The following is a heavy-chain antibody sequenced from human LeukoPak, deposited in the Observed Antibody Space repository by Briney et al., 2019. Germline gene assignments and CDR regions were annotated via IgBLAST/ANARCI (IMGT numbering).Heavy chain of an antibody. CDR2: IWYDGSNK. J-gene: IGHJ3*02. Sequence: GGSLRLSCAASGFTFSSYGMHWGRQAPGKGLEWVAVIWYDGSNKYYADSVKGRFTISRDNSKNTLYLQMNSLRAEDTAVYYCAWEGYSPYYDILTGYWDDDAFDIWGQGTMVTVSS. CDR1: GFTFSSYG. CDR3: AWEGYSPYYDILTGYWDDDAFDI. D-gene: IGHD3-9*01. V-gene: IGHV3-33*01.